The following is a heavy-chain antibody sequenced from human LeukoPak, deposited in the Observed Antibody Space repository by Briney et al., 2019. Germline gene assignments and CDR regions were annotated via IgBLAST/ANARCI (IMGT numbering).Heavy chain of an antibody. CDR3: ARARDGYNSWNFDY. D-gene: IGHD5-24*01. V-gene: IGHV1-69*05. Sequence: GSSVKVSCKASGGTFSSYAISWVRQAPGQGLEWMGRIIPIFGTANYAQKFQGRVAITTDESTSTAYMELSSLRSEDTAAYYCARARDGYNSWNFDYWGQGTLVTVSS. CDR1: GGTFSSYA. CDR2: IIPIFGTA. J-gene: IGHJ4*02.